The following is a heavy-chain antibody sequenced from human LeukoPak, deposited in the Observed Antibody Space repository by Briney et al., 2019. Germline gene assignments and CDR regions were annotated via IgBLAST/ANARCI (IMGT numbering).Heavy chain of an antibody. CDR2: INHSGST. V-gene: IGHV4-34*01. D-gene: IGHD3-3*01. Sequence: SETLSLTCAVYGGSFSGYYWSWIRQPPGKGLEWIGEINHSGSTNYNPSLKSRVTISVDTSKNQFSLKLSSVTAADTAVYYCARKPRLNYDFWSGCYGYYYYGMDVWGQGTTVTVSS. CDR3: ARKPRLNYDFWSGCYGYYYYGMDV. CDR1: GGSFSGYY. J-gene: IGHJ6*02.